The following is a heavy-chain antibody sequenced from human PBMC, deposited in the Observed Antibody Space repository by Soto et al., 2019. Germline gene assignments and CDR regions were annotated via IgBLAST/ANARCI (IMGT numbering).Heavy chain of an antibody. D-gene: IGHD6-19*01. CDR3: ARDPLQWLDAVGAFDI. V-gene: IGHV3-30-3*01. J-gene: IGHJ3*02. CDR1: GFTFSSYA. CDR2: ISYDGSNK. Sequence: QVQLVESGGGVVQPGRSLRLSCAASGFTFSSYAMHWVRQAPGKGLEWVAVISYDGSNKYYADSVKGRFTISRDNSKNTLFLQMNSLRAEDTAVYYCARDPLQWLDAVGAFDIWGQGTMVTVSS.